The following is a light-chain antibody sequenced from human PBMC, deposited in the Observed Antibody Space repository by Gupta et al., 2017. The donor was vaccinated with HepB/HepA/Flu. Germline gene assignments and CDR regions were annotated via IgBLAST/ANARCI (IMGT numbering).Light chain of an antibody. CDR1: DSNIGDNE. J-gene: IGLJ3*02. V-gene: IGLV1-44*01. CDR2: NDI. CDR3: SSWDDSLNGLV. Sequence: QSVLRQPPSASGAPGQRVTISCSGRDSNIGDNEVNWYRQLPGAAPSLLIYNDIQRPSGVPDRFSGSRSGTSASLAISGLQSEDEADYYCSSWDDSLNGLVLGGGTKLTVL.